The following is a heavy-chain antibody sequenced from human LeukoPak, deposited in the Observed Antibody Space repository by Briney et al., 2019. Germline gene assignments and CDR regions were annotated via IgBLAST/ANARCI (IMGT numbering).Heavy chain of an antibody. CDR1: GFTFSSYA. D-gene: IGHD5-12*01. CDR3: AKNGARGGYDAFDI. J-gene: IGHJ3*02. CDR2: ISYDGSNK. V-gene: IGHV3-30-3*02. Sequence: PGRSLRLSCAASGFTFSSYAMHWVRQAPGKGLEWVAVISYDGSNKYYADSVKGRFTISRDNSKNTLYLQMNSLRAEDTAVYYCAKNGARGGYDAFDIWGQGTMVTVSS.